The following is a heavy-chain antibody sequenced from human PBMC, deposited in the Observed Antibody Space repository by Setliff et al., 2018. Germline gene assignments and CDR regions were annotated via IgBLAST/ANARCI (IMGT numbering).Heavy chain of an antibody. D-gene: IGHD5-18*01. J-gene: IGHJ4*02. Sequence: GGSLRLSCAASGFTFRGYEMNWVRQAPGKGLEWVANIKQDGSEKYYVDSVKGRFTISRDNAKNSLYLQMNSLRAEDTAVYYCARGRGVDTAMVYFDYWGQGTLVTVSS. V-gene: IGHV3-7*01. CDR2: IKQDGSEK. CDR3: ARGRGVDTAMVYFDY. CDR1: GFTFRGYE.